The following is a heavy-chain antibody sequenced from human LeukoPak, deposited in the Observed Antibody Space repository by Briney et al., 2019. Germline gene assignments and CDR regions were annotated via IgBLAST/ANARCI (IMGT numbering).Heavy chain of an antibody. CDR3: ARRGSLHQRFNVFDV. V-gene: IGHV5-51*01. J-gene: IGHJ3*01. Sequence: HGESLKISCQGSEYSFTRYWITWLRQIPGKGLEWMGTIYPADSDTRYNPSFEGQVTISADTSIVTASLQWSSLEASDTAFFYCARRGSLHQRFNVFDVWGPGTMVIVSS. CDR1: EYSFTRYW. CDR2: IYPADSDT. D-gene: IGHD5-12*01.